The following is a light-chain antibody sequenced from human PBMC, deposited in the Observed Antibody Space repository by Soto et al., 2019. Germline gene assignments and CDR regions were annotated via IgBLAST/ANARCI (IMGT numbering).Light chain of an antibody. Sequence: DIQMNQSSSTLSSSVGDRVTITCRATQTINTRLAWYQQKPGKAPKLLIYDASSLESGVPSRFSGSGSGTEFTLTISSLKPDDFATYYCQHYDTYRATFSLVTKLDI. CDR1: QTINTR. CDR3: QHYDTYRAT. J-gene: IGKJ1*01. CDR2: DAS. V-gene: IGKV1-5*01.